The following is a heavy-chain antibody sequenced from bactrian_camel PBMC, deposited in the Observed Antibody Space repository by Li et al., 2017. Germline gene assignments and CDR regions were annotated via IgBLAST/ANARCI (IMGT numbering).Heavy chain of an antibody. CDR3: GRCPNRNCPQ. Sequence: HVQLVESGGGSVQAGGSLKLSCTAPVYIFNSCGMGWYRQVLGQERELVSIINRDGTTTYADSVKGRFTISRDNSRNTLYLQLNSLKTEDTAMYYCGRCPNRNCPQRGQGTQVTVS. D-gene: IGHD8*01. V-gene: IGHV3S53*01. CDR2: INRDGTT. CDR1: VYIFNSCG. J-gene: IGHJ4*01.